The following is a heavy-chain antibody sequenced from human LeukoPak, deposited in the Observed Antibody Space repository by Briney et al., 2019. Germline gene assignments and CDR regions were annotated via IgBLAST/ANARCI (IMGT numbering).Heavy chain of an antibody. D-gene: IGHD3-22*01. J-gene: IGHJ4*02. Sequence: ASVKVSCKASGYTFTSYDISWVRQAPGQGLEWMGWISAYNGNTNYAQKLQGRVTMTTDTSTSTAYMELRSLRSDDTAVYYCARLYDSSGYYSHSLDYWGQGTLVTVSS. V-gene: IGHV1-18*01. CDR3: ARLYDSSGYYSHSLDY. CDR2: ISAYNGNT. CDR1: GYTFTSYD.